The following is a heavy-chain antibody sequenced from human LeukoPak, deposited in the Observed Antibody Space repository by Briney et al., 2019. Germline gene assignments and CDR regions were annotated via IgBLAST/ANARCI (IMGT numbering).Heavy chain of an antibody. CDR1: GFIFSNCW. CDR2: IYYSGST. CDR3: ARHGSGSYLVGDAFDI. J-gene: IGHJ3*02. D-gene: IGHD1-26*01. Sequence: TGGSLRLSCETSGFIFSNCWMTWVRQAPGKGLEWIGYIYYSGSTNYNPSLKSRVTISVDTSKNQFSLKLSSVTAADTAVYYCARHGSGSYLVGDAFDIWGQGTMVTVSS. V-gene: IGHV4-59*08.